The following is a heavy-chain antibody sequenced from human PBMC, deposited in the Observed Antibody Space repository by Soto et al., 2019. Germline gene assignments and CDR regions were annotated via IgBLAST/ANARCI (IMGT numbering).Heavy chain of an antibody. D-gene: IGHD3-10*01. CDR2: INPNSGGT. Sequence: ASVQVSCQASGYTFTGYYMHWLRQAPGQGLEWMGWINPNSGGTNYAQKFQGRVTMTRDTSISTAYMELSRLRSDDTAVYYCARVTMVRGVIIKGDYWGQGTLVTVSS. V-gene: IGHV1-2*02. CDR3: ARVTMVRGVIIKGDY. CDR1: GYTFTGYY. J-gene: IGHJ4*02.